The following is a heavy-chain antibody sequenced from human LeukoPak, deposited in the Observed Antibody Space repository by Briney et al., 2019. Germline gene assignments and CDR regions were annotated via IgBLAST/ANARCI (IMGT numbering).Heavy chain of an antibody. D-gene: IGHD5-12*01. CDR2: IIPIFGIA. V-gene: IGHV1-69*01. Sequence: SVKVSCKASGGTFSSYAISWVRQAPGQGLEWMGGIIPIFGIANYAQKFQGRVTITADESTSTAYMELSSLRSEDTAVYYCARSSAGYSGYDLRWFDPWGQGTLVTVSS. J-gene: IGHJ5*02. CDR1: GGTFSSYA. CDR3: ARSSAGYSGYDLRWFDP.